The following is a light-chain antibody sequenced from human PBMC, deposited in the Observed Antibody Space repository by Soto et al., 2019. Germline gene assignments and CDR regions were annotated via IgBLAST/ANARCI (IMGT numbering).Light chain of an antibody. CDR3: AAWDDTRGGL. J-gene: IGLJ3*02. CDR1: SSNIGSNA. V-gene: IGLV1-44*01. CDR2: NSN. Sequence: QSVLTQPPSASGTPGQRVTISCSGSSSNIGSNAVIWYQQFPGTAPKLLVYNSNERPSGVPDRFSGSKSGTSASLAISGLQSEDEADYYCAAWDDTRGGLFGGGTKLTV.